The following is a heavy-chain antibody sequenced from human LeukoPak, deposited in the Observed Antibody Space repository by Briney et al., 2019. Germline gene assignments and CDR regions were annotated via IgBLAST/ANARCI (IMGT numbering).Heavy chain of an antibody. V-gene: IGHV3-21*01. CDR2: ISSSSSHI. CDR3: ARRYCSSTSCYAFDI. CDR1: GFTFSSYS. D-gene: IGHD2-2*01. Sequence: GGSLRLSCAASGFTFSSYSMNWVRQAPGKGLEWVSDISSSSSHIIYIDPVKGRFTISRDNAKTSLYLQMNSLRAEDTAVYYCARRYCSSTSCYAFDIWGQGTMVTVSS. J-gene: IGHJ3*02.